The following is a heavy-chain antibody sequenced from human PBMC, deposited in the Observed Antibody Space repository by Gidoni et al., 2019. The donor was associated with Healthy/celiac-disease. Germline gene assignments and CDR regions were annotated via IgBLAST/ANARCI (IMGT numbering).Heavy chain of an antibody. CDR3: ARTRRGGDPPRYYFDY. CDR1: GFTFSDYY. CDR2: ISSSSSYT. J-gene: IGHJ4*02. D-gene: IGHD2-21*01. Sequence: QVQLVESGGGLVKPGGSLRLSCAASGFTFSDYYMSWIRQAPGKGLEWVSYISSSSSYTNYADSVKGRFTISRDNAKNSLYLQMNSLRAEDTAVYYCARTRRGGDPPRYYFDYWGQGTLVTVSS. V-gene: IGHV3-11*05.